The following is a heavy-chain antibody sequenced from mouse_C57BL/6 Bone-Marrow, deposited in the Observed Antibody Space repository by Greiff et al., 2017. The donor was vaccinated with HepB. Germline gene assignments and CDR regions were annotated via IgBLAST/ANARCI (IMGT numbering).Heavy chain of an antibody. CDR3: ARMDDGYYVWYFDV. CDR2: IWTGGGT. Sequence: VMLVESGPGLVAPSQSLSITCTVSGFSLTSYAISWVRQPPGKGLEWLGVIWTGGGTNYNSALKSRLSISKDNSKSQVFLKMNSLQTDDTARYYCARMDDGYYVWYFDVWGTGTTLTVSS. J-gene: IGHJ1*03. D-gene: IGHD2-3*01. V-gene: IGHV2-9-1*01. CDR1: GFSLTSYA.